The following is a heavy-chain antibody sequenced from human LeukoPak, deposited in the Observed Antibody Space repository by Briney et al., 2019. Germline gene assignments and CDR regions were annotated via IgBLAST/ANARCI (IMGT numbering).Heavy chain of an antibody. CDR3: ARVSALDYYGSGSYLTPGEDAFDI. Sequence: GASVKVSCKASGYTFTGYNMHWVRQAPGQGLEWMGWINPKIGDTKYAQKFQGRVTMTRDTSISTAYMELSRLRSDDTAVYYCARVSALDYYGSGSYLTPGEDAFDIWGQGTMVTVSS. CDR1: GYTFTGYN. D-gene: IGHD3-10*01. CDR2: INPKIGDT. V-gene: IGHV1-2*02. J-gene: IGHJ3*02.